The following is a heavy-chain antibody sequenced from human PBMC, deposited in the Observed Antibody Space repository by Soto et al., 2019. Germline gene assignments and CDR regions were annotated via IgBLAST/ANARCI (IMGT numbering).Heavy chain of an antibody. CDR3: ARGSTTYYYGSGSYYKDYYFDY. CDR2: IDPSDSYT. V-gene: IGHV5-10-1*01. Sequence: PGESLKISCKGSGYSFTSYWISWVRQTPGKGLEWMGRIDPSDSYTNYSPSFQGHVTISADKSISTAYLQWSSLKASDTAMYYCARGSTTYYYGSGSYYKDYYFDYWGQGTLVTVSS. CDR1: GYSFTSYW. D-gene: IGHD3-10*01. J-gene: IGHJ4*02.